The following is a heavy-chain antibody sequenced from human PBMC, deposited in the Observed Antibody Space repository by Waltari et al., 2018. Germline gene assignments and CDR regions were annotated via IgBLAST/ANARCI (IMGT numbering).Heavy chain of an antibody. Sequence: QLQLQESGPGLVNPSGTLSLTCGVPGDSMSSPYFWRWVRQPPGKGLEWMGQVRGDGKTNYNPSFASRLTISLDTYNKHFSLKVTSATAADTAVYYCARDRGRGLYLDSWGPGILVTVSP. CDR1: GDSMSSPYF. CDR2: VRGDGKT. V-gene: IGHV4-4*02. D-gene: IGHD2-15*01. J-gene: IGHJ4*02. CDR3: ARDRGRGLYLDS.